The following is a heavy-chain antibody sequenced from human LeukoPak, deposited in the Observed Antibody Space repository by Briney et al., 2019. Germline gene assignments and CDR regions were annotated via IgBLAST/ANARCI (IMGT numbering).Heavy chain of an antibody. CDR1: GYTFTSYY. D-gene: IGHD3-22*01. J-gene: IGHJ4*02. CDR3: ARSYDSSGYYTLVPDY. Sequence: ASVKVSCKASGYTFTSYYMHWVRQAPGQGLEWMGIINPSGGSTSYAQKFQGRVTMTRDTSTSTVYMELSSLRSEDTAVYYCARSYDSSGYYTLVPDYWGQGTPVTVSS. CDR2: INPSGGST. V-gene: IGHV1-46*01.